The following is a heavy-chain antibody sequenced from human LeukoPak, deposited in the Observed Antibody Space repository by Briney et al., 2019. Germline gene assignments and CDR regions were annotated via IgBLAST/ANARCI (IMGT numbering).Heavy chain of an antibody. CDR3: AREHKSYGDYPYYFAS. J-gene: IGHJ4*02. V-gene: IGHV4-30-4*01. CDR2: MNKNGST. Sequence: SQTLSLTCTVSSDSISSGDYYWSWIRQPGGKGLEFIVYMNKNGSTYYNPPRKSHFSKTIDTAKNQFSLKLTSVTAADTAVYFCAREHKSYGDYPYYFASWGQGTLVTVSS. CDR1: SDSISSGDYY. D-gene: IGHD4-17*01.